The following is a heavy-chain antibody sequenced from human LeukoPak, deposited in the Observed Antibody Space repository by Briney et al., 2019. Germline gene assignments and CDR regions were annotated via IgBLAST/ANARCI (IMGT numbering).Heavy chain of an antibody. V-gene: IGHV1-2*02. CDR1: GGIFSTYA. CDR2: INPNSGGT. J-gene: IGHJ5*02. D-gene: IGHD6-13*01. Sequence: ASVKVSCKASGGIFSTYAINWVRQAPGQGLEWMGWINPNSGGTNYAQKFQGRVTMTRDTSISTAYMELSRLRSDDTAVYYCARDNLDGSSRRGFDPWGQGTLVTVSS. CDR3: ARDNLDGSSRRGFDP.